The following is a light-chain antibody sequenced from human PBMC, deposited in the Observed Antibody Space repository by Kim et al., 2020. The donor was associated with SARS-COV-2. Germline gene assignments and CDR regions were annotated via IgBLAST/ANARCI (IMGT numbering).Light chain of an antibody. CDR3: QKYNGAPWT. J-gene: IGKJ1*01. CDR2: AAS. Sequence: DIQMTQSPSSLSASIGDRVTITCRASQGINNYLAWFQQKPGKAPKPLIYAASALHLGVPSRFSGSGSGTEFTLTISRLQPEDVAIYYCQKYNGAPWTFGQGTKVEIK. V-gene: IGKV1-27*01. CDR1: QGINNY.